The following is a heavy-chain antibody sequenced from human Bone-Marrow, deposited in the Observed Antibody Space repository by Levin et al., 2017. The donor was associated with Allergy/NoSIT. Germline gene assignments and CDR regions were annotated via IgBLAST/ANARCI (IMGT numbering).Heavy chain of an antibody. D-gene: IGHD6-13*01. Sequence: GESLKISCAASGFTFSSYGMHWVRQAPGKGLEWVAVIWYDGSNKYYADSVKGRFTISRDNSKNTLYLQMNSLRAEDTAVYYCARDYSSPHWFDPWGQGTLVTVSS. CDR1: GFTFSSYG. J-gene: IGHJ5*02. CDR3: ARDYSSPHWFDP. V-gene: IGHV3-33*01. CDR2: IWYDGSNK.